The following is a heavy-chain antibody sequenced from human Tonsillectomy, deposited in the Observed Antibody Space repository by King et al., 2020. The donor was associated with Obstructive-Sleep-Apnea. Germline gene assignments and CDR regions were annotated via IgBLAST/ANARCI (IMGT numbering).Heavy chain of an antibody. Sequence: VQLVESGGGVVQPGRSLRLSCAASGFTFSSYAMHWVRQAPGKGREWVAVISYDGSNKYYADSVKGRVTISRDNSKNTLYLQMNSLRAEDTAVYYCARDPGDIVVVTAATDPSPHRPDDYWGQGTLVTVSS. D-gene: IGHD2-2*01. CDR1: GFTFSSYA. CDR3: ARDPGDIVVVTAATDPSPHRPDDY. J-gene: IGHJ4*02. V-gene: IGHV3-30*04. CDR2: ISYDGSNK.